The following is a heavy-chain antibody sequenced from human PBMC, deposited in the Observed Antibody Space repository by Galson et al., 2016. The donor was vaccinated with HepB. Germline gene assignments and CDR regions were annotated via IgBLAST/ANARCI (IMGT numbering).Heavy chain of an antibody. J-gene: IGHJ4*02. D-gene: IGHD3/OR15-3a*01. V-gene: IGHV3-66*01. CDR1: GLTFSNNY. CDR3: ARDTWTWN. CDR2: LYSSGAT. Sequence: SLRLSCAASGLTFSNNYMSWVRQAPGRGLESVSVLYSSGATYYADSVKGRFTISRDNSKNTVYRQMNSLRAEDTAVYYCARDTWTWNGGQGTLVTVSS.